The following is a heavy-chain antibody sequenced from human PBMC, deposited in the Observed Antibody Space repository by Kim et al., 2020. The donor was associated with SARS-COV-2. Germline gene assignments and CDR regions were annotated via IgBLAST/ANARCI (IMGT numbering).Heavy chain of an antibody. V-gene: IGHV3-23*01. Sequence: GSGGSTSYADSVKGRFTISRDNSKNTLYLQMNSLRAEDTAVYYCATRMDYWGQGTLVTVSS. J-gene: IGHJ4*02. D-gene: IGHD2-2*03. CDR2: GSGGST. CDR3: ATRMDY.